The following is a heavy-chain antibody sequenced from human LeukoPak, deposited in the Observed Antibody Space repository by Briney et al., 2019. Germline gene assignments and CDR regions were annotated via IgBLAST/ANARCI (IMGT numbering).Heavy chain of an antibody. CDR1: GGSISSYY. D-gene: IGHD2-2*01. V-gene: IGHV4-59*01. Sequence: SETLSLTCTVSGGSISSYYWSWIRQPPGKGLEWIGYIYYSGSTNYNPSLKSRVTISVDTSKNQFSLKLSSVTAADTAVYYCARDRTPKYGNDAFEIWGQGTMATVSS. CDR3: ARDRTPKYGNDAFEI. J-gene: IGHJ3*02. CDR2: IYYSGST.